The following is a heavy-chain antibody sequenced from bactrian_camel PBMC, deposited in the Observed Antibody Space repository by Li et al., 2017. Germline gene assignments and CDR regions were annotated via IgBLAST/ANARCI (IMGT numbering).Heavy chain of an antibody. CDR3: APDSSPQMGCY. Sequence: VQLVESGGGSVQVGGSLRLSCVASGDTIGRYCMGWFRQIPDKEREAVAGIESDGSTSFANSVKGRFTISQNDAKNVVYLQMDNMKLDDTAMYYCAPDSSPQMGCYWTRGTQVTVS. CDR1: GDTIGRYC. J-gene: IGHJ4*01. D-gene: IGHD3*01. CDR2: IESDGST. V-gene: IGHV3S55*01.